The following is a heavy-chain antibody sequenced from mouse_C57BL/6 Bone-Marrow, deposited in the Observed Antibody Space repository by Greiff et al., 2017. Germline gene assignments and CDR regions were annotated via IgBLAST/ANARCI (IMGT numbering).Heavy chain of an antibody. V-gene: IGHV5-17*01. CDR2: ISSGSSTI. Sequence: EVKLVESGGGLVKPGGSLKLSCAASGFTFSDYGMHWVRQAPEKGLAWVAYISSGSSTIYYADTVKGRFTISRDNAKNTLFLQMTSLRSEDTAMYYCARDGKGRFAYWGQGTLVTVSA. D-gene: IGHD1-1*01. J-gene: IGHJ3*01. CDR3: ARDGKGRFAY. CDR1: GFTFSDYG.